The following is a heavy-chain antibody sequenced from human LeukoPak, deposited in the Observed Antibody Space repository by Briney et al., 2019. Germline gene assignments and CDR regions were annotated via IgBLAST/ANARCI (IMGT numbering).Heavy chain of an antibody. J-gene: IGHJ4*02. CDR3: AREVTGTTGDY. V-gene: IGHV3-74*01. Sequence: PGGSLRLSCAASGFTFTNYWIHWVRQAPGKGLMWVSRIKSDGITTNYADSVKGRFTISRDNAKNTVYLQMNSLRAEDTAVYYCAREVTGTTGDYWGQGTLVTVSS. CDR1: GFTFTNYW. D-gene: IGHD1-20*01. CDR2: IKSDGITT.